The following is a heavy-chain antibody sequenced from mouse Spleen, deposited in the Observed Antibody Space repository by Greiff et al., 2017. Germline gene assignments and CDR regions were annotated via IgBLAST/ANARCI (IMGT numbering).Heavy chain of an antibody. CDR1: GFTFSDYG. CDR2: ISSGSSTI. J-gene: IGHJ2*01. D-gene: IGHD2-4*01. Sequence: EVKLMESGGGLVKPGGSLKLSCAASGFTFSDYGMHWVRQAPEKGLEWVAYISSGSSTIYYADTVKGRFTISRDNAKNTLFLQMTSLRSEDTAMYYCARREGTMITLDYWGQGTTLTVSS. V-gene: IGHV5-17*01. CDR3: ARREGTMITLDY.